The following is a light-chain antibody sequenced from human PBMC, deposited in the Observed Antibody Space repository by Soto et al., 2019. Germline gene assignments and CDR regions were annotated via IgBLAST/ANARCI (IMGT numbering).Light chain of an antibody. CDR2: GNT. J-gene: IGLJ1*01. V-gene: IGLV1-40*01. CDR1: SSNIGAGFD. CDR3: QSHDSSVSLLYV. Sequence: QSVLTQPPSVSGAPGQRVTISCTGSSSNIGAGFDVHWYKQLPGAAPKVLIYGNTNRPSGVPDRFSASKSGTSASLVITGLQAEDEADYYCQSHDSSVSLLYVFGTGTKVTVL.